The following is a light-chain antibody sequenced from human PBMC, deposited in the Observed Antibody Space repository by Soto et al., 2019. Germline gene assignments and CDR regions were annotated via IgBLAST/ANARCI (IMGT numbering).Light chain of an antibody. CDR3: QQYGSSVT. Sequence: ELVLTQSPGTLSLSPGEGATLSCRASQTVTNNHLAWYKQTPGQAPSLLIYGVSNRATGIPDRFSGSGSGTDFSLTICRLEPEDLAVYYCQQYGSSVTFGQGTKLESK. CDR2: GVS. V-gene: IGKV3-20*01. J-gene: IGKJ2*01. CDR1: QTVTNNH.